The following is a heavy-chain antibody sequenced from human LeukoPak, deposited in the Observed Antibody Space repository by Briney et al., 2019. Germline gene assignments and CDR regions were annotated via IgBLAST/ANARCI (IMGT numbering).Heavy chain of an antibody. CDR2: INHSGST. V-gene: IGHV4-34*01. CDR1: GGSFSGYY. J-gene: IGHJ4*02. Sequence: SETLSLTCAVYGGSFSGYYWSWIRQPPGKGLEWIGEINHSGSTNYNPSLKSRVTISVDTSKNQFSLKLSSVTAADTAVHYCARHNNGSGSYYNGGRDFDYWGQGTLVTVSS. D-gene: IGHD3-10*01. CDR3: ARHNNGSGSYYNGGRDFDY.